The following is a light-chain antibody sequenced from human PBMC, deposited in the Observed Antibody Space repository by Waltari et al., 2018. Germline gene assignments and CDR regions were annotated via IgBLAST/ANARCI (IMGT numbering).Light chain of an antibody. V-gene: IGLV6-57*01. Sequence: NFMLTQPHSVSESPGKTVTISCTRSSGSIASNYVQWYQQRPGSSPTTVIYEDNQRPPGVPDRLSGSIDSSSNSASLTISGLKPEDEADYYCQSYDSSNWVFGGGTKLTVL. CDR1: SGSIASNY. J-gene: IGLJ3*02. CDR2: EDN. CDR3: QSYDSSNWV.